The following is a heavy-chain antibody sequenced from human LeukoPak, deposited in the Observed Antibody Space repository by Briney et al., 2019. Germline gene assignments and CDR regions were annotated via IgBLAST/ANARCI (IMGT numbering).Heavy chain of an antibody. D-gene: IGHD2-15*01. J-gene: IGHJ4*02. CDR2: ISSSGSTI. Sequence: PGGSLRLSCAASGFTFGSYEMNWVRQAPGKGLEWVSYISSSGSTIYYADSVKGRFTISRDNAKNSLYLQMNSLRAEDTAVYYCASRSPVVVVAGSTDYWGQGTLVTVSS. V-gene: IGHV3-48*03. CDR1: GFTFGSYE. CDR3: ASRSPVVVVAGSTDY.